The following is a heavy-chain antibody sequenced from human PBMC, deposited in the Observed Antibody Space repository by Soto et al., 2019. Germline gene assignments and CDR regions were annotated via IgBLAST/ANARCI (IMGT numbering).Heavy chain of an antibody. CDR2: INTYSGKT. CDR3: ERGPGGATKPYYYYAMDV. V-gene: IGHV1-18*04. J-gene: IGHJ6*01. CDR1: GYTFNSHG. D-gene: IGHD1-26*01. Sequence: QVHLVQSGGEVKKPGTSVKVSCKASGYTFNSHGISWVRQAPGQGLEWMGWINTYSGKTNYAQKFQGRVTMTTTTPTNTTYLELRSLRSGDTAVYYCERGPGGATKPYYYYAMDVWGQGTPITVSS.